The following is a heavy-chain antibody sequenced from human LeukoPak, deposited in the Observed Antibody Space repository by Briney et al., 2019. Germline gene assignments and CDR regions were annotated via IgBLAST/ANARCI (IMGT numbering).Heavy chain of an antibody. J-gene: IGHJ4*02. CDR1: GFTFSSDG. Sequence: GVSLRLSCAASGFTFSSDGMHWVRQAPGKGLEWVAVISYDGSNKYYADSVKGRFTISRDNSKNTLYLQMNSLRAEDTAVYYCAKDLNNYYDSSGYPGGAWGQGTLVTVSS. CDR3: AKDLNNYYDSSGYPGGA. CDR2: ISYDGSNK. D-gene: IGHD3-22*01. V-gene: IGHV3-30*18.